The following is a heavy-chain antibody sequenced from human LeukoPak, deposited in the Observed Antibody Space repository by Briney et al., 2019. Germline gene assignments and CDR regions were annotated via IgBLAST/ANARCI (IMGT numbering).Heavy chain of an antibody. D-gene: IGHD3-22*01. CDR2: ISSSGAVT. Sequence: GGSLRLSCAASAFTFTNYAMSWARQAPGEGLEWVSAISSSGAVTSYANSVRGRFTISRGNSKNTVYLQMNSLTAEDTAIYYCARNRHDSARLPFDPWGQGTLVTVSS. V-gene: IGHV3-23*01. CDR3: ARNRHDSARLPFDP. J-gene: IGHJ5*02. CDR1: AFTFTNYA.